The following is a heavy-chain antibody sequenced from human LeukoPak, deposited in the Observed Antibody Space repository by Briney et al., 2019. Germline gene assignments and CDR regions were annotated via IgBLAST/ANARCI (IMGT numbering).Heavy chain of an antibody. CDR2: ISSSSSYI. CDR1: GFTFSSYR. CDR3: AKGGYYYYGMDV. V-gene: IGHV3-21*01. Sequence: GGSLRLSCAASGFTFSSYRMNWVRQAPGKGLEWVSSISSSSSYIYYADSVKGRFTISRDNAKNSLYLQMNSLRAEDTAVYYCAKGGYYYYGMDVWGQGTTVTVSS. J-gene: IGHJ6*02.